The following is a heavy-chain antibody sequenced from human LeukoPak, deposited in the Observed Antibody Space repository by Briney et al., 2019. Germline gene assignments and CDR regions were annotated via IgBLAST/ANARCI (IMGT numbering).Heavy chain of an antibody. D-gene: IGHD3-3*01. CDR3: ARDLAPQYYDFWSDAFDF. V-gene: IGHV1-2*02. Sequence: ASVKVSCKTSGYTFTGYYIHWVRQAPGQGLEWMGWINPNTGDTNYSQNFQGRVTMTRDTSISTAYMELSRLRSDDTAVYYCARDLAPQYYDFWSDAFDFWGQGTMVTVSS. CDR1: GYTFTGYY. J-gene: IGHJ3*01. CDR2: INPNTGDT.